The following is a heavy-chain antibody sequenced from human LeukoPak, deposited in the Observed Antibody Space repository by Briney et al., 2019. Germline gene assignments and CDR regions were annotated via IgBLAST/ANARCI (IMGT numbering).Heavy chain of an antibody. CDR1: GGTFSSYA. Sequence: SVKVSCKASGGTFSSYAISWVRQAPGQGLEWMGGIIPIFGTTNYAQKFQGRVTITTDESTSTAYMELSSLRSEDTAVYYCASQLTYCGGDCYLGGYWGQGTLVTVSS. D-gene: IGHD2-21*01. J-gene: IGHJ4*02. V-gene: IGHV1-69*05. CDR2: IIPIFGTT. CDR3: ASQLTYCGGDCYLGGY.